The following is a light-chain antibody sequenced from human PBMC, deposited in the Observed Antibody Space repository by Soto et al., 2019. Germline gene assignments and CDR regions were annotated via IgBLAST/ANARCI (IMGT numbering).Light chain of an antibody. CDR1: QSIGSC. Sequence: DIQMTQSPSTLSASVGDRVTITFRSSQSIGSCLAWYQQKPGKAPNLLISDASSLERGVPSRFSGSGSGTEFTLTISSMQPDDFATYYCQKYNSYSWTFGKGTKVDIK. J-gene: IGKJ1*01. CDR2: DAS. CDR3: QKYNSYSWT. V-gene: IGKV1-5*01.